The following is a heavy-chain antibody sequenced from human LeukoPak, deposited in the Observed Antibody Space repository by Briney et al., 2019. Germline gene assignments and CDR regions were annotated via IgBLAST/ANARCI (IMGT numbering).Heavy chain of an antibody. CDR1: GASVSSIGYS. CDR2: INHSGST. Sequence: PSQTLSLTCGVSGASVSSIGYSWSWIRQPPGKGLEWIGEINHSGSTNYNPSLKSRVTISVDTSKNQFSLKLSSVTAADTAVYYCARRIYCSSTSCYGRYYMDVWGKGTTVTVSS. J-gene: IGHJ6*03. V-gene: IGHV4-30-2*01. CDR3: ARRIYCSSTSCYGRYYMDV. D-gene: IGHD2-2*01.